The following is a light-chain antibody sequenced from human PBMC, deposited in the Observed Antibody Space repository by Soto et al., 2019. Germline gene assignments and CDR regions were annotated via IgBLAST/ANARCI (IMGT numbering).Light chain of an antibody. V-gene: IGLV2-8*01. CDR1: SSDVGAYNY. CDR3: SSFASSNTWV. Sequence: QPVLTQPPSASGSPGQSVTISCTGTSSDVGAYNYVSWYQQHAGKAPKLVIYEVTKRPSGVPDRFSGSKSANTASLTVSGLQAEDEADYYFSSFASSNTWVFGGGTKVTVL. J-gene: IGLJ3*02. CDR2: EVT.